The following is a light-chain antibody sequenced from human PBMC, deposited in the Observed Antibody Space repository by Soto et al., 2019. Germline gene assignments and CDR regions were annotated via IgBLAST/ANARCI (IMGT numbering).Light chain of an antibody. V-gene: IGKV3-20*01. CDR3: QQYGTSPVT. Sequence: EIVLTQSPGTLSLSPGERATLSCRASQSVSSSYLAWYQQKPGQAPRLLIYGASSRATGIPDRFSGSGSGTDFTLTISRLEPEDFAVYYCQQYGTSPVTFGQGRLLEIK. CDR2: GAS. CDR1: QSVSSSY. J-gene: IGKJ5*01.